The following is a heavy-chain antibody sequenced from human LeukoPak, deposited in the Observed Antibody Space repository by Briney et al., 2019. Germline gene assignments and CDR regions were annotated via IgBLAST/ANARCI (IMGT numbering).Heavy chain of an antibody. CDR2: INSDGSST. D-gene: IGHD2-2*01. CDR1: GFTFSSYW. CDR3: ARAGYCGSTCSHYYYYYGMDV. V-gene: IGHV3-74*01. Sequence: GGSLRLSCAASGFTFSSYWMHWVRQAPGKGLVWVSRINSDGSSTSYADSVKGRFTISRDNSKSTLYLQMNSLRAEDTAVYYCARAGYCGSTCSHYYYYYGMDVWGQGTTVTISS. J-gene: IGHJ6*02.